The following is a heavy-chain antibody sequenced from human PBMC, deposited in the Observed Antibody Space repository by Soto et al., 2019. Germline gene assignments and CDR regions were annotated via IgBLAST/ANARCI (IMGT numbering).Heavy chain of an antibody. CDR2: IFSNDEK. D-gene: IGHD3-3*01. CDR3: AWILTPTFTIFGVVISYWFDP. V-gene: IGHV2-26*01. J-gene: IGHJ5*02. CDR1: GFSLSNARMG. Sequence: QVTLKESGPVLVKPTETLTLTCTVSGFSLSNARMGVSWIRQPPGKALEWLAHIFSNDEKSYSTSLKSRLTISKDIPKSQVVLTMTNMDPVDTATYYCAWILTPTFTIFGVVISYWFDPWGQGTLVTVSS.